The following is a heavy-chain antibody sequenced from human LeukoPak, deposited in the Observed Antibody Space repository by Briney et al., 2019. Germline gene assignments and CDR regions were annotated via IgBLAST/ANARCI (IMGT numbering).Heavy chain of an antibody. CDR1: GGSISSGSYY. J-gene: IGHJ4*02. D-gene: IGHD1-26*01. CDR3: ARERGSYPWYFDY. V-gene: IGHV4-61*02. CDR2: INTSGST. Sequence: PSETLSLTCTVSGGSISSGSYYWSWIRQPAGKGLEWIGRINTSGSTNYNPSLKSRVTISVDTSKNQFSLKLSSVTAADTAVYYCARERGSYPWYFDYWGQGTLVTVSS.